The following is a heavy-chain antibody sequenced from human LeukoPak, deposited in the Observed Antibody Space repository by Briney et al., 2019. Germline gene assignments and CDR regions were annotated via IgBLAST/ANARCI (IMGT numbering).Heavy chain of an antibody. J-gene: IGHJ4*02. D-gene: IGHD3-3*01. Sequence: TGGSLRLSCAASGFTFSSYWMSWVSQAPGKGLEWVANIKQDGNEKYYVDSVKGRFTISRDNAKNSLYLQMNSLRAEDTAMYYCARGMRFLEWYNDYWGQGALVTVSS. CDR2: IKQDGNEK. V-gene: IGHV3-7*03. CDR1: GFTFSSYW. CDR3: ARGMRFLEWYNDY.